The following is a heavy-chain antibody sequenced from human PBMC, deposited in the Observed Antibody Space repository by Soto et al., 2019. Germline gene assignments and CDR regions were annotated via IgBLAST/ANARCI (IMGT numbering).Heavy chain of an antibody. Sequence: ASVKVSCKASGYTFTSYSMHWVRQAPGQGLEWMGIINPSGGSTSYAQKFQGRVTMTRDTSTSIVYMELSSLRSEDTAVYYCAGFSSGWFLEVGLAENYDAFDIWGQGTMVTVS. D-gene: IGHD6-19*01. J-gene: IGHJ3*02. CDR2: INPSGGST. CDR3: AGFSSGWFLEVGLAENYDAFDI. V-gene: IGHV1-46*01. CDR1: GYTFTSYS.